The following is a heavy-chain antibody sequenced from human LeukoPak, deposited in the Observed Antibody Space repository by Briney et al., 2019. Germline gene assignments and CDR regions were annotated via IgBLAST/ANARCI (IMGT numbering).Heavy chain of an antibody. CDR1: GFTVSSNY. CDR3: ARDQVVTIFGVVISGMDV. V-gene: IGHV3-53*01. CDR2: IYSGGST. D-gene: IGHD3-3*01. J-gene: IGHJ6*02. Sequence: GGSLRLSCAASGFTVSSNYMSWVRQAPGKGLEWVSVIYSGGSTYYADSVKGRFTISRDNSKNTLYLQMNSLRAEDTVVYYCARDQVVTIFGVVISGMDVWGQGTTVTVSS.